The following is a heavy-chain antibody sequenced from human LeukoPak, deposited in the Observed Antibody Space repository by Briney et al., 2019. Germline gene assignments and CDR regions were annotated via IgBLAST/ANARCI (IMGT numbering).Heavy chain of an antibody. Sequence: PETLCVSCAVPGGSISSSSYYSGCIRHPPGSGLEWIGSIYYSGSTYYNPSLKRRVTISVDTSKNQFSLKLSSVTAADTAVYYCARGAATSGYYNYWGQGTLVTVSS. J-gene: IGHJ4*02. V-gene: IGHV4-39*07. D-gene: IGHD3-3*01. CDR2: IYYSGST. CDR3: ARGAATSGYYNY. CDR1: GGSISSSSYY.